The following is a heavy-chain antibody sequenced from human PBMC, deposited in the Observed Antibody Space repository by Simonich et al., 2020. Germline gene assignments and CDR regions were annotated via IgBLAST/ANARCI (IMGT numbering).Heavy chain of an antibody. CDR1: GYTFTSYD. V-gene: IGHV1-8*03. CDR2: MNPNSGNT. Sequence: QVQLVQSGAEVKKPGASVKVSCKASGYTFTSYDINWVRQATGQGLEWMEWMNPNSGNTGYDQQFQGRDTITRNTSISTAYMELSSLRAEDTAVYYCARARYCSSTSCYNWFDPWGQGTLVTVSS. CDR3: ARARYCSSTSCYNWFDP. J-gene: IGHJ5*02. D-gene: IGHD2-2*01.